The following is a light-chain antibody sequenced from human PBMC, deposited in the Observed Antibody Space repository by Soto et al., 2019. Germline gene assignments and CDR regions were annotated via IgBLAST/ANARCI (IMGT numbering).Light chain of an antibody. J-gene: IGKJ5*01. Sequence: ELVMTASPATLSVPERERATLFCRASQSVSSNLAWYQQKPGQAPRLLIYGASTRATGIPARFSGSGSGTEFTLTISSLQSEDFAVYYCQQYNNWLITFGQGTRLEI. CDR1: QSVSSN. CDR2: GAS. CDR3: QQYNNWLIT. V-gene: IGKV3-15*01.